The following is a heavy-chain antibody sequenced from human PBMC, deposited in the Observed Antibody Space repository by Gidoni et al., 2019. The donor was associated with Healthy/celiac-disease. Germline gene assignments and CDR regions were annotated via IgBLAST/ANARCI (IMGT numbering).Heavy chain of an antibody. CDR2: ISYEGSNK. CDR1: GFTFSSSG. D-gene: IGHD5-12*01. CDR3: AKDLYNGGSVPFDY. Sequence: QVQLVESGGGVVQPGRSLRLSCAAPGFTFSSSGMPWVRQAPGKGLELVAVISYEGSNKYYADSVKGRFTISRDNSKKTLYLQMNSLRAEDTAVYYCAKDLYNGGSVPFDYWGQGTLVTVSS. V-gene: IGHV3-30*18. J-gene: IGHJ4*02.